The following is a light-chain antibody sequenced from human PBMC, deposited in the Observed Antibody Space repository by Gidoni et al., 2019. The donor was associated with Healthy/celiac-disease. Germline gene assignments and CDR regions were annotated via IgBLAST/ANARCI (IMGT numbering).Light chain of an antibody. J-gene: IGKJ4*01. CDR1: QGVSSY. V-gene: IGKV3D-11*01. CDR2: DAS. Sequence: EIVLTQSPATLSLSPGERATLSCRASQGVSSYLAWYQQKPGQAPRLLIYDASNRATGIPARFSGSGPGTDFTLTISSLEHEDFAVYYCQQRSNWLTFGGGTKVEIK. CDR3: QQRSNWLT.